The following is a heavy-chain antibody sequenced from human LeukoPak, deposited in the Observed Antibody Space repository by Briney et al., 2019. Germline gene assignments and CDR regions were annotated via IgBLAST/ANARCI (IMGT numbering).Heavy chain of an antibody. CDR2: INPSGGST. V-gene: IGHV1-46*01. Sequence: ASVKVSCKASGYTFTSYYMHWVRQAPGQGLEWMGIINPSGGSTSYAQKFQGRVTMTRDTSTSTVYMELSSLRSEDTAVYYCVRARDYYGSGSLGFDPWGQGTLVTVSS. J-gene: IGHJ5*02. CDR3: VRARDYYGSGSLGFDP. CDR1: GYTFTSYY. D-gene: IGHD3-10*01.